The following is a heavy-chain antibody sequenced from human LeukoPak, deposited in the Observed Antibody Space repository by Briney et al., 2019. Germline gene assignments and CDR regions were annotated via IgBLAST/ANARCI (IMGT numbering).Heavy chain of an antibody. CDR3: ARDLSYYDSSGYSPGAFDI. CDR1: GFTFDDYG. V-gene: IGHV3-20*04. J-gene: IGHJ3*02. CDR2: INWNGGST. Sequence: GGSLRLSCAASGFTFDDYGMSWVRQAPGKGLEWVSGINWNGGSTGYVDSVKGRFTISRDNAKNSMYLQMNSLRAEDTALYYCARDLSYYDSSGYSPGAFDIWGQGTMVTVSS. D-gene: IGHD3-22*01.